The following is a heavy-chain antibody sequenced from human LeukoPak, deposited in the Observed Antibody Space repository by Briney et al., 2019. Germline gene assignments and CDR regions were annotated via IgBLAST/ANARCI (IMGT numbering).Heavy chain of an antibody. CDR1: GYTFTGYY. D-gene: IGHD3-22*01. Sequence: WASVKVSCKASGYTFTGYYMHWVRQAPGQGLEWMGWINPNSGGTNYAQKFQGRVTMTRDTSISTAYMELSRLRSDDTAVYYCARVIGSSGYYYYYYMDVWGKGTTVTVSS. CDR2: INPNSGGT. CDR3: ARVIGSSGYYYYYYMDV. V-gene: IGHV1-2*02. J-gene: IGHJ6*03.